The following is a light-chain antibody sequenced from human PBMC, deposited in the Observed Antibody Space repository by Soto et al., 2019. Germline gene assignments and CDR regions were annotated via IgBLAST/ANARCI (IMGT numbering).Light chain of an antibody. CDR2: GAT. J-gene: IGKJ4*01. V-gene: IGKV3-20*01. Sequence: EIVLTQSPGTLSLSPGERATLSCRASQSVSSSYLAWYQQKPGQAPRLLIYGATSRATGIPDRFSGSGSGTDFTLTISRLEPEDFAVYYCQQYGSSPWIGGGTKVEIK. CDR1: QSVSSSY. CDR3: QQYGSSPW.